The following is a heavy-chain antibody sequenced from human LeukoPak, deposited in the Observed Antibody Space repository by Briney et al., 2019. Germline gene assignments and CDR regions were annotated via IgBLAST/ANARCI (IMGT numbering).Heavy chain of an antibody. CDR3: ARVYWRLGAHDAFDI. V-gene: IGHV4-38-2*02. Sequence: PSETLSLTCTVSGYSITTNYWGWIRQPPGQGLEWIGTIDHIGNTFYNLSLTSRVSISVDTSKNHFSLNLTSVTATDTALYYCARVYWRLGAHDAFDIWGQGTMVTVSS. D-gene: IGHD1-26*01. CDR1: GYSITTNY. CDR2: IDHIGNT. J-gene: IGHJ3*02.